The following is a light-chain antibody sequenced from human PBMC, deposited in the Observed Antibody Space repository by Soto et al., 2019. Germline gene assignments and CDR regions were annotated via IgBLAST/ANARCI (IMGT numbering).Light chain of an antibody. CDR2: ETS. V-gene: IGKV3-20*01. Sequence: DIVLTQSPGTLSLSPGERATLSCKASQSVSSSHLAWYQQKVGQPPRLLLHETSTTATGIPDRFSGSGSGTEFTLTISRLEPYYFAMYYGQHFGNSLYTLGQGTKLEI. J-gene: IGKJ2*01. CDR1: QSVSSSH. CDR3: QHFGNSLYT.